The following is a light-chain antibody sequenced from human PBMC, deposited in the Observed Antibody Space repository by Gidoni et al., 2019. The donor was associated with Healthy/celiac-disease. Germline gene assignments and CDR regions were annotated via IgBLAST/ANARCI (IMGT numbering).Light chain of an antibody. Sequence: EIVLTQSPGTLSLSPGERATLSCRASHSVSSSYLTWYQQKPGQGPRLLLYGASSRATGIPDVFGGSGYGTDFTLTISRLEPEDFAVYYCQQYGIWTFGQGTKVEIK. CDR2: GAS. CDR3: QQYGIWT. CDR1: HSVSSSY. J-gene: IGKJ1*01. V-gene: IGKV3-20*01.